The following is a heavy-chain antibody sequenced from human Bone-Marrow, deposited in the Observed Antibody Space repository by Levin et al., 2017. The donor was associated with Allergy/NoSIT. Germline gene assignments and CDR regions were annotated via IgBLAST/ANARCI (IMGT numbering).Heavy chain of an antibody. CDR3: ARGAVAALLATTYYYSGMDV. D-gene: IGHD1-26*01. J-gene: IGHJ6*02. CDR1: GFTFSSYA. V-gene: IGHV3-30*04. Sequence: GGSLRLSCAASGFTFSSYAMHWVRQAPGKGLEWVAVISYDGSNKYYADSVKGRFTISRDNSKNTLYLQMNSLRAEDTAVYYCARGAVAALLATTYYYSGMDVWGQGTTVTVSS. CDR2: ISYDGSNK.